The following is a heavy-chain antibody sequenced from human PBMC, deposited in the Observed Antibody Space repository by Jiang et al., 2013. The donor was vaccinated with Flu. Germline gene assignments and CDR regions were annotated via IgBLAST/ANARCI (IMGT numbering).Heavy chain of an antibody. CDR2: ISYDGSNK. D-gene: IGHD6-13*01. CDR1: GFTFSSYA. J-gene: IGHJ6*02. CDR3: ARFGSWGGYYYYYGMDV. Sequence: AASGFTFSSYAMHWVRQAPGKGLEWVAVISYDGSNKYYADSVKGRFTISRDNSKNTLYLQMNSLRAEDTAVYYCARFGSWGGYYYYYGMDVWGQGTTVTVSS. V-gene: IGHV3-30*04.